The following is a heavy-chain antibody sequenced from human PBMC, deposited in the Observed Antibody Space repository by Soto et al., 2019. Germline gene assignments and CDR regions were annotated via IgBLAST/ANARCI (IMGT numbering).Heavy chain of an antibody. J-gene: IGHJ5*02. CDR3: ARGVLLWFGELLKPLSAQRGWFDP. V-gene: IGHV4-30-2*01. Sequence: QLQLQESGSGLVKPSQTLSLTCAVSGGSISSGGYSWSWIRQPPGKGLEWIGYIYHSGSTYYNPSLKSRVTISVDRSKNQFSLKLSSVTAADTAVYYCARGVLLWFGELLKPLSAQRGWFDPWGQGTLVTVSS. D-gene: IGHD3-10*01. CDR1: GGSISSGGYS. CDR2: IYHSGST.